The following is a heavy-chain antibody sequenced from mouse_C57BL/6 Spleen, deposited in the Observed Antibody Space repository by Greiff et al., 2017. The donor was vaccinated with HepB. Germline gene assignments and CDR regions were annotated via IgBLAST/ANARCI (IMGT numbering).Heavy chain of an antibody. CDR3: ARSGSNYDGYFDV. D-gene: IGHD2-5*01. CDR1: GYAFTNYL. CDR2: INPGSGGT. Sequence: VQLQQSGAELVRPGTSVKVSCKASGYAFTNYLIEWVKQRPGQGLEWIGVINPGSGGTNYNEKFKGKATLTADKSSSTAYMQLSSLTSEDSAVYFCARSGSNYDGYFDVWGTGTTVTVSS. V-gene: IGHV1-54*01. J-gene: IGHJ1*03.